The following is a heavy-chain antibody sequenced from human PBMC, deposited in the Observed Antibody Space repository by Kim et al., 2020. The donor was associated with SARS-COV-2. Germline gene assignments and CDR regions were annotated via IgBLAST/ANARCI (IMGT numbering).Heavy chain of an antibody. Sequence: GGSLRLSCAASGFTVSSNYMNWVRQAPGKGLEWVSVIYSGGSTYYADSVKGRFTISRDNSKNTQYLQMNSLRAEDTAVYYCARGGGYSVYAHRYYFDYWGQGTLVTVSS. V-gene: IGHV3-53*01. D-gene: IGHD5-12*01. CDR2: IYSGGST. CDR3: ARGGGYSVYAHRYYFDY. CDR1: GFTVSSNY. J-gene: IGHJ4*02.